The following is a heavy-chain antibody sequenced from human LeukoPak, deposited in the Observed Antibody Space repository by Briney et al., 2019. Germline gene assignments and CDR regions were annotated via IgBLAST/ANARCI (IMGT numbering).Heavy chain of an antibody. J-gene: IGHJ4*02. Sequence: SETLSLTCTVSGYSISSGYYWGWIRQPPGKGLEWIGRIYHSGSTYYNPSLKSRVTISVDTSKNKFSLKLSSVTAADTAVYYCARLAGYSYGYVDYWGQGTLVTASS. CDR1: GYSISSGYY. CDR2: IYHSGST. V-gene: IGHV4-38-2*02. CDR3: ARLAGYSYGYVDY. D-gene: IGHD5-18*01.